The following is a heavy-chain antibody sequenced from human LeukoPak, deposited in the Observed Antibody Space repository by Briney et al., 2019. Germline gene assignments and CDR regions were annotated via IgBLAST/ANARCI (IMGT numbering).Heavy chain of an antibody. CDR1: GFTFSGSA. CDR2: IRSKADSYTT. J-gene: IGHJ4*02. V-gene: IGHV3-73*01. CDR3: RAAADLNDY. D-gene: IGHD6-13*01. Sequence: GGSLRLSCAASGFTFSGSAMHWVRQASGKGLEWLGRIRSKADSYTTAYAASVKGRFIVSRDDSKNTAYLQMNSLKTEDTAVYYCRAAADLNDYWGQGSLVTVSS.